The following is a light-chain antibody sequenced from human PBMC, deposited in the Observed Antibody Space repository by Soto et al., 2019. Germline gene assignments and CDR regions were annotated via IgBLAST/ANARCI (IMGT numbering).Light chain of an antibody. Sequence: EFVLTQSPGTLSLSPGERATLSCRAVQTVRNNYLAWYQQKPGQAPRLLIYDASSRATGIPDRFSGGGSGTDFTLTISRLEPEDFAVYYCQQYGSSPPFTFGQGTKVDIK. CDR1: QTVRNNY. CDR3: QQYGSSPPFT. CDR2: DAS. J-gene: IGKJ1*01. V-gene: IGKV3-20*01.